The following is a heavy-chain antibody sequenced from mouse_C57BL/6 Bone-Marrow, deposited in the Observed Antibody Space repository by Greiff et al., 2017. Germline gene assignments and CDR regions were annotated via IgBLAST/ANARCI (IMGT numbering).Heavy chain of an antibody. J-gene: IGHJ2*01. CDR1: GFNIKDDY. D-gene: IGHD3-2*02. V-gene: IGHV14-4*01. CDR2: IDPENGDT. Sequence: EVQLQQSGAELVRPGASVKLSCTASGFNIKDDYMHWVKQRPEQGLEWIGWIDPENGDTEYASKFQGKATITADTSSNTAYLQLSSLTSEDTAVYYCTTRSPTAQATYFDYWGQGTTLTVSS. CDR3: TTRSPTAQATYFDY.